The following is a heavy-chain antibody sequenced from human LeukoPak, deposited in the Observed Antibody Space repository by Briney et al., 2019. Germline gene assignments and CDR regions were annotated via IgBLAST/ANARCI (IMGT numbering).Heavy chain of an antibody. V-gene: IGHV3-74*01. CDR1: GFTFSSYW. J-gene: IGHJ4*02. Sequence: PGGSLRLSCAASGFTFSSYWMHWVRHVPGKGLVWVSRINEDGSSTSYADSVKGRFTISRDNAKNTLYLQMNSLRAEDTAVYYCTKDLTGKYDYWGQGTLVTVSS. CDR3: TKDLTGKYDY. D-gene: IGHD1-20*01. CDR2: INEDGSST.